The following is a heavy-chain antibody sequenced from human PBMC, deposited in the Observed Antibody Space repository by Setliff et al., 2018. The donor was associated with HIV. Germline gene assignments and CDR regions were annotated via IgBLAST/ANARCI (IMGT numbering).Heavy chain of an antibody. J-gene: IGHJ6*03. CDR2: IDPRDSET. CDR3: ARHHAYYNFWSGHYYYYYMDV. D-gene: IGHD3-3*01. Sequence: GESLKISCKASGYTFTSNWIGWVRQVPGKGLEWMGIIDPRDSETRYSPSFEGQVTVSADKSISTAYLQWSSLKASDTAMYYCARHHAYYNFWSGHYYYYYMDVWGKGTTVTVSS. V-gene: IGHV5-51*01. CDR1: GYTFTSNW.